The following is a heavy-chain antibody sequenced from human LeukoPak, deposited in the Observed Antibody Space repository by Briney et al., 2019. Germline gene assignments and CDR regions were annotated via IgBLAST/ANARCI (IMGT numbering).Heavy chain of an antibody. Sequence: GGSLRLSCAASGFTLSSYSMNWVRQAPGKGLEWVSSINRSGSHTFYADSVKGRFAISRDNAKNSLHLQMNSLRVEDTAVYYCTCHSKEWLFGYWGQGALVTVSS. V-gene: IGHV3-21*01. CDR3: TCHSKEWLFGY. CDR1: GFTLSSYS. D-gene: IGHD3-3*01. CDR2: INRSGSHT. J-gene: IGHJ4*02.